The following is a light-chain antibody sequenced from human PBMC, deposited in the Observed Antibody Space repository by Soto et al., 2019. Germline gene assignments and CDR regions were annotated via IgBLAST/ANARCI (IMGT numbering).Light chain of an antibody. Sequence: EIVLTQSPGTLPLSPGERATLSCRASQSVSSSYLAWYQQKPGQAPRLLIYGASSRATGIPDRFSGSGSGTDFTHTISRLEPEDFAVYYCLQYDSSPRTFGQGTKLEIK. J-gene: IGKJ2*01. V-gene: IGKV3-20*01. CDR1: QSVSSSY. CDR2: GAS. CDR3: LQYDSSPRT.